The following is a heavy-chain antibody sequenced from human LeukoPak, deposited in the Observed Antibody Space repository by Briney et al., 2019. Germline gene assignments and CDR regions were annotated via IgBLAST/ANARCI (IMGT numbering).Heavy chain of an antibody. D-gene: IGHD3-9*01. CDR2: IKHGGSEK. Sequence: GGSLRLSCAASGFTFSNYWMSWVRQAPGKGLEWVANIKHGGSEKYYVDSVKGRFTISRDNAKNSLYLQMNSLRAEDTAVYYCTRDPLRYLRVGHYDYWGQGTLVAVSS. V-gene: IGHV3-7*01. CDR3: TRDPLRYLRVGHYDY. CDR1: GFTFSNYW. J-gene: IGHJ4*02.